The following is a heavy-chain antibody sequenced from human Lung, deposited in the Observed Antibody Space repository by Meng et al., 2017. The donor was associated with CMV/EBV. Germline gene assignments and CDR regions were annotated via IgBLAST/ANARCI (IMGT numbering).Heavy chain of an antibody. CDR3: ARDWGLRPADIDY. Sequence: GESLKTLCAASGFTFSSYSMSWVRQAPGKGLEWVSSITNGKNYIYYADSVKGRFTISRDNAKNSLYLQMNSLRAEDAAVYYCARDWGLRPADIDYWGQGTLVTGSS. J-gene: IGHJ4*02. CDR2: ITNGKNYI. V-gene: IGHV3-21*01. CDR1: GFTFSSYS. D-gene: IGHD2-21*02.